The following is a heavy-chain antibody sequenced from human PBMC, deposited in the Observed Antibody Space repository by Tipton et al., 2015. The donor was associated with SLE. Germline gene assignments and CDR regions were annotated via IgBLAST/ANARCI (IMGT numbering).Heavy chain of an antibody. Sequence: TLSLTCTVSGGSISSGDYYWSWIRQPPGKGLEWIGYIYYSGSTNYNPSLKSRVTISVDTSKNQFSLKLSSVTAADTAVYYCARDSGYSSSFDYWGQGTLVTVSS. V-gene: IGHV4-61*08. CDR3: ARDSGYSSSFDY. J-gene: IGHJ4*02. D-gene: IGHD6-6*01. CDR2: IYYSGST. CDR1: GGSISSGDYY.